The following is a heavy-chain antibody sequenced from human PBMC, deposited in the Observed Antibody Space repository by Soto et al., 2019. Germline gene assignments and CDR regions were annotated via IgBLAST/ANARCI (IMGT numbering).Heavy chain of an antibody. V-gene: IGHV4-31*03. J-gene: IGHJ6*02. CDR3: ARGEIVVVVAAPAV. Sequence: QVQLQESGPGLVQPSQNLSLTCSVSGDSISSGGYYWSWISQHPGKGLEWVGYISYSGLTSYNPALKSRLTISVDTSNNQFSLKLSSVTAADTAVYYCARGEIVVVVAAPAVWGQGTTVTVSS. CDR2: ISYSGLT. D-gene: IGHD2-15*01. CDR1: GDSISSGGYY.